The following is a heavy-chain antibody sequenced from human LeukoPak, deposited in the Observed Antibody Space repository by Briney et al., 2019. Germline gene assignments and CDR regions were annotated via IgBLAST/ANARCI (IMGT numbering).Heavy chain of an antibody. Sequence: SETLSLTCTASDDSISSISFYWGWIRQPPGKGLEWIGSIYYGGTTYYNPSLESRVTMSLDTSKKQFSLRLRSVTAADTAVYYCVAYTSSLRWFDPWGQGTLVIVSS. D-gene: IGHD6-13*01. CDR3: VAYTSSLRWFDP. J-gene: IGHJ5*02. CDR2: IYYGGTT. CDR1: DDSISSISFY. V-gene: IGHV4-39*07.